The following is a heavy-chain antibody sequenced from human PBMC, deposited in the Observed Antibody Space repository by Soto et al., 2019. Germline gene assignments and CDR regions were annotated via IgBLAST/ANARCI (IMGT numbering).Heavy chain of an antibody. CDR3: ARVLTMTQRTFDY. V-gene: IGHV1-3*01. J-gene: IGHJ4*02. CDR2: INAGNGNT. D-gene: IGHD3-22*01. CDR1: GYTFTSYA. Sequence: ASVKVSCKASGYTFTSYAMHWVRQAPGQRLEWMGWINAGNGNTKYSQKFQGRVTITRDTSASTAYMELSSLRSEDTAVYYCARVLTMTQRTFDYWGQGTLVTVS.